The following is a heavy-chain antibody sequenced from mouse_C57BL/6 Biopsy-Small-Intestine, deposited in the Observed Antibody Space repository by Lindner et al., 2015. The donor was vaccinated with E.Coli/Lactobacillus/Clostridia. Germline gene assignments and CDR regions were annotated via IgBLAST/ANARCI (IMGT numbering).Heavy chain of an antibody. CDR3: TRDYGSRWAMDY. J-gene: IGHJ4*01. Sequence: QLQESGVELARPGASVKLSCKASGYTFTSYGISWVKQGIGQGLEWIGEIYPRSGNTYYNEKFKGKATLTADKSSSTAYMELRSLTSEDSAVYYCTRDYGSRWAMDYWGQGTSVTVSS. D-gene: IGHD1-1*01. CDR1: GYTFTSYG. V-gene: IGHV1-81*01. CDR2: IYPRSGNT.